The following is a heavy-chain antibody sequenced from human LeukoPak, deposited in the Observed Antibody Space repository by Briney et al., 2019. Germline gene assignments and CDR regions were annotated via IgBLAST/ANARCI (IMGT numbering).Heavy chain of an antibody. CDR2: IYTSGST. Sequence: PSETLSLTCTVSGGSISSGSYYWSWIRQPAGKGLEWIGRIYTSGSTNYNPSLKSRVTISVDTSKNEFSLKLSSVTAADTAVYYCARETRTTYCSGGSCYWRFSFDIWGQGTMVTVSS. V-gene: IGHV4-61*02. CDR1: GGSISSGSYY. CDR3: ARETRTTYCSGGSCYWRFSFDI. J-gene: IGHJ3*02. D-gene: IGHD2-15*01.